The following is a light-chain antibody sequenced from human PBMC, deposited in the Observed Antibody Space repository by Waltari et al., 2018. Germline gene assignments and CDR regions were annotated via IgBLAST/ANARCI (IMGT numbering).Light chain of an antibody. V-gene: IGKV3D-15*01. CDR2: HAS. Sequence: ETVVTQSPGTLSVSPGERATLSCRTSPSIGSSLAWYQQKPGQSPRLPIYHASTRATGIPARFSGSGSETEFTLTISSLQSEDSAVYYCQQYNNWPPGTFGQGTRVEV. CDR3: QQYNNWPPGT. CDR1: PSIGSS. J-gene: IGKJ1*01.